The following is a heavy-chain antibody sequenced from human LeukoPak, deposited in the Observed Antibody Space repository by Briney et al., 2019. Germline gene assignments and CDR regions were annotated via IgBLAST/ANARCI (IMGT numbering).Heavy chain of an antibody. CDR2: INPNSGGT. CDR3: AGISSGYFGRAFDI. J-gene: IGHJ3*02. V-gene: IGHV1-2*02. D-gene: IGHD3-22*01. CDR1: GYTFTGYY. Sequence: ASVKVSCKASGYTFTGYYMHWVRQAPGQGLEWMGWINPNSGGTNYAQKFQGRVTMTRDTSISTAYMELSRLRSDDTAVYYCAGISSGYFGRAFDIWGQGTMVTVSS.